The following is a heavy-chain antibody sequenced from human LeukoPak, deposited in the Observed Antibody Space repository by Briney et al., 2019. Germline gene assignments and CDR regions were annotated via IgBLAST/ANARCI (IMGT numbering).Heavy chain of an antibody. Sequence: SQTLSLXCTVSGGSSSSGDYYWSWSRQPPGKGPEWIGYIYYSGSTYYNPSLKSRVTISVDTSKNQFSLKLSSVTAADTAVYYCARWCTSCYTIQTWGQGTLVTVSS. D-gene: IGHD2-2*02. CDR1: GGSSSSGDYY. CDR3: ARWCTSCYTIQT. V-gene: IGHV4-30-4*08. J-gene: IGHJ5*02. CDR2: IYYSGST.